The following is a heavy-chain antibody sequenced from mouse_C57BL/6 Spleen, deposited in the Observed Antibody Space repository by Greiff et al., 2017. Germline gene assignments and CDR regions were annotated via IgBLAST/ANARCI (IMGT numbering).Heavy chain of an antibody. D-gene: IGHD1-1*02. Sequence: EVKLVESGGGLVKPGGSLKLSCAASGFTFSDYGMHWVRQAPEKGLEWVAYSSSGSSTIYYADTVKGRFPIARDNAKNTLFLQMTSLRSEDTAMYYCARRLWSYAMDYWGQGTSVTVSS. CDR2: SSSGSSTI. CDR1: GFTFSDYG. J-gene: IGHJ4*01. V-gene: IGHV5-17*01. CDR3: ARRLWSYAMDY.